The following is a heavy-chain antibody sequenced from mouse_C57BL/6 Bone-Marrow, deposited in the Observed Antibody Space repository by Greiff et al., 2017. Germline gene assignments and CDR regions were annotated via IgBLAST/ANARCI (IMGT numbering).Heavy chain of an antibody. D-gene: IGHD1-1*01. V-gene: IGHV1-39*01. CDR3: ARYDYGSSLDY. J-gene: IGHJ2*01. Sequence: VQLKQPGPELVKPGASVKISCKASGYSFTDYNMNWVKQSNGKSREWIGVINPNYGTTSYNQKFKGKATLTVDQSSSTAYMQLNRLTSEDSAVYYCARYDYGSSLDYWGQGTTLAVSS. CDR1: GYSFTDYN. CDR2: INPNYGTT.